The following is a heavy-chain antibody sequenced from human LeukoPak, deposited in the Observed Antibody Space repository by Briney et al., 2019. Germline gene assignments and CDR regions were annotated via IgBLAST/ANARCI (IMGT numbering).Heavy chain of an antibody. CDR2: ISYEGGTQ. J-gene: IGHJ5*02. CDR1: GFTFTRNT. V-gene: IGHV3-30*04. CDR3: AKEGTPQVSTWYDL. Sequence: GGSLRLSCSASGFTFTRNTMHWVRQAPGKGLEWVAVISYEGGTQHYADSVKGRFIISRDNPRNTLYLQMNILRTEDAAVYYCAKEGTPQVSTWYDLWGQGTQVIVSS. D-gene: IGHD3-10*01.